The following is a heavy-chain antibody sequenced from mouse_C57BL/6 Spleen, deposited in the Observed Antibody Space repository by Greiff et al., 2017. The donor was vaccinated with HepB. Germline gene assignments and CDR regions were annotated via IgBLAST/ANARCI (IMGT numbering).Heavy chain of an antibody. Sequence: VHVKQSGPELVKPGASVKISCKASGYSFTGYYMNWVKQSPEKSLEWIGEINPSTGGTTYNQKFKAKATLTVDKSSSTAYMQLKSLTSEDSAVYYCANSLRYYGSSYFDYWGQGTTLTVSS. J-gene: IGHJ2*01. CDR1: GYSFTGYY. CDR3: ANSLRYYGSSYFDY. D-gene: IGHD1-1*01. CDR2: INPSTGGT. V-gene: IGHV1-42*01.